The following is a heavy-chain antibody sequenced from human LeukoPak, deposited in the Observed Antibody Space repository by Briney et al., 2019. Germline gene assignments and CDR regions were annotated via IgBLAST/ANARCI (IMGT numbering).Heavy chain of an antibody. V-gene: IGHV3-30-3*01. Sequence: PGGSLRLSCAASGFTFSSYAMHWVRQAPGKGLEWVALISYDGTKKYFADSVKGRFTISRDNSKNTLYLQMNSLRAEDTALYYCARVRLFRQKAFDIWGQGTMVTVSS. CDR1: GFTFSSYA. CDR3: ARVRLFRQKAFDI. J-gene: IGHJ3*02. CDR2: ISYDGTKK. D-gene: IGHD3-22*01.